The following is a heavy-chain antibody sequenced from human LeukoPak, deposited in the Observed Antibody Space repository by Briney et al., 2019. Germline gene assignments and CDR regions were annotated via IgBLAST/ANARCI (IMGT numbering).Heavy chain of an antibody. V-gene: IGHV1-18*01. D-gene: IGHD6-19*01. J-gene: IGHJ4*02. CDR1: GYTFTSYG. Sequence: ASVKVSCKASGYTFTSYGFSWVRQAPGQGLEWMGWINPYNDNTNYAPRFRGRVTMTTDTSTTTAYMELRSLRSDDTAVYYRARDPPLAETGTLTYWGQGTLVTVSS. CDR3: ARDPPLAETGTLTY. CDR2: INPYNDNT.